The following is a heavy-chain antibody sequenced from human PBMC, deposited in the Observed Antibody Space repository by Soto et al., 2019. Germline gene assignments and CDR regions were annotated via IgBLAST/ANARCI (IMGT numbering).Heavy chain of an antibody. CDR1: GVTVNTTY. V-gene: IGHV3-66*01. CDR3: ARDPWAADY. Sequence: GGCIKLTSAASGVTVNTTYMGWVRQAPGKGLEWVSVIYSGGSTFYADSVRGRFTISRDNSKNTVNLQMNSLRAEDTAVYYCARDPWAADYWGQGTLVTVSS. CDR2: IYSGGST. J-gene: IGHJ4*02. D-gene: IGHD3-16*01.